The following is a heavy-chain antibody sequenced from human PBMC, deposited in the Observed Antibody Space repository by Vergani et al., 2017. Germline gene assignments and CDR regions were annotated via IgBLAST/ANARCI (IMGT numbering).Heavy chain of an antibody. Sequence: EVQLLESGGGLVQPGGSLRLSCAASGFTFSSYAMSWVRQAPGKGLEWVSAISGSGGSTYYADSVKGRFTISRDNSKNTLYLKMNSLRAEDTAVYYCARDYYVDGYGDYGYLDYWGQGTLVTVSS. CDR1: GFTFSSYA. CDR2: ISGSGGST. CDR3: ARDYYVDGYGDYGYLDY. D-gene: IGHD4-17*01. J-gene: IGHJ4*02. V-gene: IGHV3-23*01.